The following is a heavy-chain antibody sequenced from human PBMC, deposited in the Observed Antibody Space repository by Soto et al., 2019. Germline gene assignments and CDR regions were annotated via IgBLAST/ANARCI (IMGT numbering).Heavy chain of an antibody. J-gene: IGHJ4*02. CDR2: IYYTGST. CDR1: GGSISSGTYY. CDR3: ARTSTVVSVDY. D-gene: IGHD4-17*01. V-gene: IGHV4-31*03. Sequence: SETLSLTCTVSGGSISSGTYYWSWIRQHPGKGLEWIGYIYYTGSTFYNPSLKSRLSISLDVSKNQFSLNLSSVTAADTAVYYCARTSTVVSVDYWGRGTLVTVSS.